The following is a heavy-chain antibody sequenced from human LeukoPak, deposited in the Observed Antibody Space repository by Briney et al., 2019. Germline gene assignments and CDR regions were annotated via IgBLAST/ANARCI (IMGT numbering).Heavy chain of an antibody. Sequence: GGSLRLSCAASGFTFSSYEMNWVRQAPGKGLEWVSHISSSGSTIYYADSVKGRFTISRDNAKNSLYLQMNSLRAEDTAVYYCARGGRYCSGGSCYVDYWGQGTLVTVSS. CDR3: ARGGRYCSGGSCYVDY. V-gene: IGHV3-48*03. J-gene: IGHJ4*02. CDR1: GFTFSSYE. CDR2: ISSSGSTI. D-gene: IGHD2-15*01.